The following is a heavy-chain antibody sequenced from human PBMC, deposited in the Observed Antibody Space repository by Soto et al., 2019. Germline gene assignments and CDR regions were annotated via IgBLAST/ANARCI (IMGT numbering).Heavy chain of an antibody. V-gene: IGHV1-58*01. CDR1: GFTFTSSA. J-gene: IGHJ4*02. CDR2: IVVGSGNT. Sequence: SVKVSCKASGFTFTSSAVQWVRQARGQRLEWIGWIVVGSGNTNYAQKFQERVTITRDMSTSTAYMELSSLRSEDTAVYYCAAEVHCSGGSCYNVLNDYWGQGTLVTVSS. D-gene: IGHD2-15*01. CDR3: AAEVHCSGGSCYNVLNDY.